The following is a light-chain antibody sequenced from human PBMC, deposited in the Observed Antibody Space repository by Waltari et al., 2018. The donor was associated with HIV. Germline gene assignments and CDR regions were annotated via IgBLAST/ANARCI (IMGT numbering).Light chain of an antibody. Sequence: YVLTQPTSVSVAPGKTARITCGGDHIGRKSGHWYQQKPGQAPVLVLYDGSDRPSGIPERFSGSNSGNTATLTISRVEAGDEADYYCQVWDSSSDLNWVFGGGTKLTVL. V-gene: IGLV3-21*03. CDR1: HIGRKS. CDR3: QVWDSSSDLNWV. J-gene: IGLJ3*02. CDR2: DGS.